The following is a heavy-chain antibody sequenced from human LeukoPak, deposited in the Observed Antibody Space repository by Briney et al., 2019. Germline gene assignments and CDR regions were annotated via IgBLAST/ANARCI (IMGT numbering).Heavy chain of an antibody. CDR2: ISSSSSTI. V-gene: IGHV3-48*01. CDR3: AKDRKYYDFWSGYLNPSPFDY. Sequence: GGSLRPSCAASGFTFSSYGMTWVRQAPGKGLEWVSYISSSSSTIYYADSVKGRFTISRDNSKNTLYLQMNSLRAEDTAVYYCAKDRKYYDFWSGYLNPSPFDYWGQGTLVTVSS. CDR1: GFTFSSYG. D-gene: IGHD3-3*01. J-gene: IGHJ4*02.